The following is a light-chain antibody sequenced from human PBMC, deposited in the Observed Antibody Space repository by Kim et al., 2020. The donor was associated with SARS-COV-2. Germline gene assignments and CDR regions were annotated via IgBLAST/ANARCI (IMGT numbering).Light chain of an antibody. CDR2: EDS. V-gene: IGLV3-1*01. CDR3: QTWDSITVV. CDR1: KLGDKY. Sequence: SYELTQPPSVSVSPGQTASITCSGDKLGDKYACWYQQKPGQSPVLVLYEDSKRRSGIPERFSGSNSGNTATLTISGTQAMDEADYYCQTWDSITVVFGGGTQLTVL. J-gene: IGLJ2*01.